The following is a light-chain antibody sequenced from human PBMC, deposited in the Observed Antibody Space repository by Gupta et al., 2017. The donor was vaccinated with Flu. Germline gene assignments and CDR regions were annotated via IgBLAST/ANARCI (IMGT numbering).Light chain of an antibody. CDR3: QAWDSSTGWV. CDR2: QDS. J-gene: IGLJ3*02. Sequence: SYELTQPPSVSVSPGQTASITCSGDKLGDKYACWYQQKPGQSPVLVIYQDSKRPSGIPERFSGSTSGNTATLTISGTQAMDEADYYCQAWDSSTGWVFGGGTKLTVL. CDR1: KLGDKY. V-gene: IGLV3-1*01.